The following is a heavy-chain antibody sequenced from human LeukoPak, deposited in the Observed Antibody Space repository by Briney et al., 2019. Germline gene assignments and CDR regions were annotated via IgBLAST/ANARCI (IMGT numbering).Heavy chain of an antibody. V-gene: IGHV4-39*01. CDR2: IYYTGST. Sequence: SETLSLTCTVSGGSISSSSYYWGWIRQPPGKGLEWIGSIYYTGSTYYNASLQSRVTISIDTSKNQFSLRLNPVTAADTAMYYCVKSGGYGLIDYWGQGTLVTVSS. D-gene: IGHD1-26*01. J-gene: IGHJ4*02. CDR1: GGSISSSSYY. CDR3: VKSGGYGLIDY.